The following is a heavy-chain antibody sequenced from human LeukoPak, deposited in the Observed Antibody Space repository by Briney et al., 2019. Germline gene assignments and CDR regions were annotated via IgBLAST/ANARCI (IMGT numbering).Heavy chain of an antibody. Sequence: TGGSLRLSCAASGSTFNSYALHWVRQAPGKGLEWVAVISYDGSNNYYGESVKGRFTISRDNSKNMVYLQMNSLRPEDTAVYYCARGEDGFWSGYVEHWGQGTLVTVSS. D-gene: IGHD3-3*01. V-gene: IGHV3-30*04. CDR1: GSTFNSYA. CDR3: ARGEDGFWSGYVEH. CDR2: ISYDGSNN. J-gene: IGHJ1*01.